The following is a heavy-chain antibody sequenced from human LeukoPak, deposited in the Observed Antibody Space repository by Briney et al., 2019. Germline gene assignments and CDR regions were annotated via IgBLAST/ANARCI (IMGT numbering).Heavy chain of an antibody. CDR2: INHSGST. Sequence: PSETLSHTSAASGGSFSVSTGSCIRQPPGKGLEWIGEINHSGSTNYNPSLKSRVTISVDTSKNQFSLKLSSVTAADTAVYYCAHSPARGVLSSSWGHGDLFTVSS. J-gene: IGHJ4*03. CDR3: AHSPARGVLSSS. CDR1: GGSFSVST. V-gene: IGHV4-34*01. D-gene: IGHD2-15*01.